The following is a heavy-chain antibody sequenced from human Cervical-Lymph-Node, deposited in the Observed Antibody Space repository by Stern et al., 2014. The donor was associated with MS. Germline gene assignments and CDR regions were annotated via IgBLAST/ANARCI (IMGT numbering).Heavy chain of an antibody. J-gene: IGHJ4*02. Sequence: VQLVESGGGVVQPGRSLRLSCAASGFSFSRYAMHWVRQAPGKGLEWVALIWYDGSNPYYADSVTGRFTISRDNFKNTLYLQMTSLRAEDTAVYYCASAYSSSHYYFDYWGQGPLVTVSS. D-gene: IGHD6-13*01. CDR1: GFSFSRYA. CDR3: ASAYSSSHYYFDY. CDR2: IWYDGSNP. V-gene: IGHV3-33*01.